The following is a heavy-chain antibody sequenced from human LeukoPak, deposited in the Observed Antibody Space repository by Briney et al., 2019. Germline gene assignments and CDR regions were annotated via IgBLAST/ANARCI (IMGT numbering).Heavy chain of an antibody. CDR2: IRYDGSNK. CDR3: ATIRLPNSNDEASLDY. D-gene: IGHD4-11*01. J-gene: IGHJ4*02. Sequence: PGGSLRLSCAASGFTFSSYGMHWVRQAPGKGLEWVAFIRYDGSNKYYADSVKGRFTISRDNSKNTLYLQMNSLRAEDTAVYYCATIRLPNSNDEASLDYWGQGTLVAVSS. CDR1: GFTFSSYG. V-gene: IGHV3-30*02.